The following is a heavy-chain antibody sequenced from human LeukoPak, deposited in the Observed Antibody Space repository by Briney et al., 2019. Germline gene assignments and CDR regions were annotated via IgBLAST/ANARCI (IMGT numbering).Heavy chain of an antibody. CDR1: GFTFSDYY. Sequence: GGSLRLSCATSGFTFSDYYMSWIRQAPGKGLEWVSYITSSSYTNYADSVKGRFTISRDNAKNSLYLQMNNLRAEDTAVYYCARDYSDSSGYPFDYWGQGTLVSVSS. CDR3: ARDYSDSSGYPFDY. CDR2: ITSSSYT. D-gene: IGHD3-22*01. J-gene: IGHJ4*02. V-gene: IGHV3-11*06.